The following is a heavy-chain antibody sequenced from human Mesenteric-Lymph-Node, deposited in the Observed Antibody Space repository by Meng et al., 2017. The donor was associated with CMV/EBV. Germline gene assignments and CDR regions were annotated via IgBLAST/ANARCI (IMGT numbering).Heavy chain of an antibody. CDR3: ARVRYSSGWYFDFDY. J-gene: IGHJ4*02. D-gene: IGHD6-19*01. CDR1: GYTFTGYY. Sequence: ASVKISCKASGYTFTGYYMHWVRQAPGQGLEWMGWINPNSGGTNYAQKFQGRVTMTRDTSISTAYMELSRLRSDDTAVYYCARVRYSSGWYFDFDYWGQGTLVTVSS. V-gene: IGHV1-2*02. CDR2: INPNSGGT.